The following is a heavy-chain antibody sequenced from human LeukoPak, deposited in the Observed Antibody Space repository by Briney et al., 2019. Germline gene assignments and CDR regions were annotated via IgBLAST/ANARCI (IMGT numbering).Heavy chain of an antibody. J-gene: IGHJ4*02. CDR1: GFTFSNAW. CDR3: ASPYSSRWYELCY. CDR2: ISSSSYI. V-gene: IGHV3-69-1*01. Sequence: GGSLRLSCAASGFTFSNAWMNWVRQAPGKGLEWVSSISSSSYIYYADSVKGRFTISRDNAKNSLYLQMNSLRAEDTAVYYCASPYSSRWYELCYWGQGTLVTVSS. D-gene: IGHD6-13*01.